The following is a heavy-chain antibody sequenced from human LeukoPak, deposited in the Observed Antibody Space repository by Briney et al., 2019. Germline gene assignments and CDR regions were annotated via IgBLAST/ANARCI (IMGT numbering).Heavy chain of an antibody. CDR3: ARQDNRWDYYFDY. D-gene: IGHD1-26*01. V-gene: IGHV4-59*08. J-gene: IGHJ4*02. CDR2: IYYSGST. CDR1: GGSISSYY. Sequence: SETLSLTCTVSGGSISSYYWSWIRQPPGKGLEWIGYIYYSGSTNYNPSLKSRVTISVDTSKDQFSLKLSPVTATDTAVYYCARQDNRWDYYFDYWGQGTLVTVSS.